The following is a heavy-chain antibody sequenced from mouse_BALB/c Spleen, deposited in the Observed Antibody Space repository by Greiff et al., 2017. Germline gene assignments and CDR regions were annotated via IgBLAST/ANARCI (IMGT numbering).Heavy chain of an antibody. CDR2: ISSGGSYT. Sequence: DVMLVESGGGLVKPGGSLKLSCAASGFTFSSYAMSWVRQTPEKRLEWVATISSGGSYTYYPDSVKGRFTISRDNAKNTLYLQMSSLRSEDTAMYYCARRRDYDGWFAYWGQGTLVTVSA. D-gene: IGHD2-4*01. V-gene: IGHV5-9-1*01. CDR1: GFTFSSYA. CDR3: ARRRDYDGWFAY. J-gene: IGHJ3*01.